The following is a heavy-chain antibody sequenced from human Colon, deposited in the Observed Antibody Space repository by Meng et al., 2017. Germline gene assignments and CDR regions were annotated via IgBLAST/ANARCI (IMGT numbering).Heavy chain of an antibody. D-gene: IGHD2-2*01. CDR2: MNPNNGNT. V-gene: IGHV1-8*01. J-gene: IGHJ5*01. CDR1: GYTFTSSD. Sequence: QVQLAQSGAEVRKPGASVKVTCKASGYTFTSSDINWVRRATGRGLEWLGWMNPNNGNTGSAQKFQGRVSMTRDTSIGTAYMELSGLTSEDTAVYYCARTAMLDSWGQGTLVTVSS. CDR3: ARTAMLDS.